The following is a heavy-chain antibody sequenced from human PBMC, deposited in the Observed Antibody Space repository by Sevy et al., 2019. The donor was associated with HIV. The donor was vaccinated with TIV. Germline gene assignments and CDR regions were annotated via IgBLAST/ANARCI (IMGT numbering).Heavy chain of an antibody. Sequence: GGSLRLSCAASGFTFDDYAMHWVRQAPGKGLEWVSGISWNSCSIGYADSVKGRFTISRDNAKNSLYLQMNSLRAEDTALYYCAKDIVAGTYYYGMDVWGQGTTVTVSS. J-gene: IGHJ6*02. V-gene: IGHV3-9*01. CDR2: ISWNSCSI. D-gene: IGHD6-19*01. CDR3: AKDIVAGTYYYGMDV. CDR1: GFTFDDYA.